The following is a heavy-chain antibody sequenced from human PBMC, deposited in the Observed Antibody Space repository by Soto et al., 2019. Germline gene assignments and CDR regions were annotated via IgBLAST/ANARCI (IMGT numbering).Heavy chain of an antibody. D-gene: IGHD6-13*01. Sequence: SETLSLTCTVSGASISIYYWTWIRQPPGKGLEWIGNIYYSGTTNYSPSLKSRLTISIDTSKSQFSLKLASVTAADTAVYYCTGRLATAGWFDPWGQGNRVTV. V-gene: IGHV4-59*01. CDR2: IYYSGTT. CDR1: GASISIYY. CDR3: TGRLATAGWFDP. J-gene: IGHJ5*02.